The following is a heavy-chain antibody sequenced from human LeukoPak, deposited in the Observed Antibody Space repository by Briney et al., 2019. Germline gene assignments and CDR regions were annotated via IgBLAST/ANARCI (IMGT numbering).Heavy chain of an antibody. CDR2: IYYSGST. CDR1: GGSISSGGFY. CDR3: ASVYVGYSSGWYGGPLYYGMDV. J-gene: IGHJ6*02. Sequence: SETLSLTCTVSGGSISSGGFYWSWIRQHPGKGLEWIGYIYYSGSTYYNPSLKSRVTISVDTSKNQFSLKLSSVTAADTAVYYCASVYVGYSSGWYGGPLYYGMDVWGQGTTVTVSS. D-gene: IGHD6-19*01. V-gene: IGHV4-31*03.